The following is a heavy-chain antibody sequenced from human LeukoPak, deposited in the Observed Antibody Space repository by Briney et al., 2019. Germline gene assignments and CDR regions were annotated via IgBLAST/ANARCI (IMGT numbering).Heavy chain of an antibody. V-gene: IGHV3-7*04. J-gene: IGHJ1*01. Sequence: GGSLRLSCAASGFTFSSYWMSWARQAPGKGLEWVANIKEDGSEKYYVDSVKGRFTISRDNAKNSLYLQMNSLRAEDTAVYYCARAPRGYDYYDSGEYFQHWGQGTLVTVSS. CDR3: ARAPRGYDYYDSGEYFQH. CDR1: GFTFSSYW. CDR2: IKEDGSEK. D-gene: IGHD3-22*01.